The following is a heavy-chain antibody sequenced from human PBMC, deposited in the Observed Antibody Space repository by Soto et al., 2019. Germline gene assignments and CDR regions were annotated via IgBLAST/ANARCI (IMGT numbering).Heavy chain of an antibody. V-gene: IGHV3-33*01. D-gene: IGHD3-3*01. Sequence: LRLSCAASGFTFSSYGMHWVRQAPGKGLEWVAVIWYDGSNKYYADSVKGRFTISRDNSKNTLYLQMDSLRAEDTAVYYCARDGLRFLEWLLPPFDYWGQGTLVTVSS. CDR2: IWYDGSNK. CDR1: GFTFSSYG. CDR3: ARDGLRFLEWLLPPFDY. J-gene: IGHJ4*02.